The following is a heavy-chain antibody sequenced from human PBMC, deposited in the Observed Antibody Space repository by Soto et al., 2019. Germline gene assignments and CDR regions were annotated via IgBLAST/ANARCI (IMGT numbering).Heavy chain of an antibody. CDR3: ASSPCSGGSCYSVVDYYYYTDV. CDR2: IKQDGSEK. CDR1: GFTFSSYW. V-gene: IGHV3-7*01. D-gene: IGHD2-15*01. J-gene: IGHJ6*03. Sequence: EVQLVESGGGLVQPGGSLRLSCAASGFTFSSYWMSWVRQAPGKGLEWVANIKQDGSEKYYVDSVKGRFTISRDNAKNSLHLHMNSLRAEDTAGYYCASSPCSGGSCYSVVDYYYYTDVRGKGTTVTVSS.